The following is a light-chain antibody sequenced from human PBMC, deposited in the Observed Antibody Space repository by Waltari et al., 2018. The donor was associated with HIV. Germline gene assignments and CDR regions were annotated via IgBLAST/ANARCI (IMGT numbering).Light chain of an antibody. CDR2: EVS. Sequence: QSALTQPASVSGSPGQSITISCTGTSSAVGGYNYVPWYQQHPGKAPKLMIYEVSKRPSGVSNRFSGSKSGNTASLTISGLQAEDEADYYCSSYTSSSTPVVFGGGTKLTVL. J-gene: IGLJ2*01. CDR3: SSYTSSSTPVV. V-gene: IGLV2-14*01. CDR1: SSAVGGYNY.